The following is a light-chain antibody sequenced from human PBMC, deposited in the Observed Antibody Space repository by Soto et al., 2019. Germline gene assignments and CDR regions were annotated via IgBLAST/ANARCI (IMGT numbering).Light chain of an antibody. Sequence: QSALTQPASVSVAPGQSITISCTGTSSDVGGYNYVSWYQQHPGKAPKLMIYDVSNRPSGVSNRFSGSKSGNTASLTISGRQAEDEADYYCSSYTSSSTLVVFGGGTKLTVL. CDR1: SSDVGGYNY. V-gene: IGLV2-14*01. CDR2: DVS. CDR3: SSYTSSSTLVV. J-gene: IGLJ2*01.